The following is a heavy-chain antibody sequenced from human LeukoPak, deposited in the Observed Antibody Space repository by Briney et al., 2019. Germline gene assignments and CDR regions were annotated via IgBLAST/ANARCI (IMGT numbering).Heavy chain of an antibody. D-gene: IGHD2-21*02. J-gene: IGHJ4*02. CDR3: AIPPGYCGNDCSFYH. Sequence: AASLHISCEGAGSLFNNYWIGWVRPLPGKGLEWMGIIYAGDYETRYSPSFQGLVTISGDKSISTAYLQWSSLKASDTAMYYCAIPPGYCGNDCSFYHWGQGTLVTVCS. CDR1: GSLFNNYW. V-gene: IGHV5-51*01. CDR2: IYAGDYET.